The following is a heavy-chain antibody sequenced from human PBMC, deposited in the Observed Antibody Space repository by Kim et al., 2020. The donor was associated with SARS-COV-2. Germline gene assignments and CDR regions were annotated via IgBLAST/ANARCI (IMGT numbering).Heavy chain of an antibody. D-gene: IGHD1-26*01. CDR3: ARGRRVYSGSHTRRYYFDY. J-gene: IGHJ4*02. CDR2: INHSGST. V-gene: IGHV4-34*01. CDR1: GGSFSGYY. Sequence: SETLSLTCAVYGGSFSGYYWSWIRQPPGKGLEWIGEINHSGSTNYNPSLKSRVTISVDTSKNQFSLKLSSVTAADTAVYYCARGRRVYSGSHTRRYYFDYWGQGTLVTVSS.